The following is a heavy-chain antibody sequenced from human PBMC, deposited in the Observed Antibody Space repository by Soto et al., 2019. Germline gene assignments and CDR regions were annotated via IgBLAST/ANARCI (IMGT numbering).Heavy chain of an antibody. J-gene: IGHJ4*02. V-gene: IGHV1-69*01. Sequence: QVQLVQSGAEVKKHGSSVRVSCKASGGTLNSYTISWVRQAPGQGLEWMGGIIPVFGTTDYAQKFQGRVTITADQSTGTAYLDLFSLSSEDTAIYYCSIRNSYGRGDFWGQGTLVTVSS. CDR2: IIPVFGTT. D-gene: IGHD4-17*01. CDR3: SIRNSYGRGDF. CDR1: GGTLNSYT.